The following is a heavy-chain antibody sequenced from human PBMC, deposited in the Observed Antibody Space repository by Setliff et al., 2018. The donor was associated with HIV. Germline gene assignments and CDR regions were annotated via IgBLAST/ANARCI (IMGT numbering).Heavy chain of an antibody. Sequence: GESLTISCKGYGYSFSDYWIGWVRQMPGKGLEWMGIFYPGDFDTRKRPSFEGQVTMSGDKSISTAYLQWSSLKASDTAIYYCARHFSVAGDAFDIWGQGTKVTVSS. D-gene: IGHD6-19*01. J-gene: IGHJ3*02. CDR2: FYPGDFDT. CDR3: ARHFSVAGDAFDI. CDR1: GYSFSDYW. V-gene: IGHV5-51*01.